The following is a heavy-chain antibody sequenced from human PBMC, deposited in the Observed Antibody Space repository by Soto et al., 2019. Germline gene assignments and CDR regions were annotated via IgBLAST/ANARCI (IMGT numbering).Heavy chain of an antibody. J-gene: IGHJ5*02. Sequence: QLLQSGGGLVQPGGSLTLSCAASGFTFGTTDMSWVRQAPGEGLEWVSTIDGSGGITYYADSVKGRFTISRDNSRNTVYLQMSSLRGDDTSLYYCVKNSGWFNTGGQGALVTVSS. CDR1: GFTFGTTD. D-gene: IGHD3-10*01. CDR3: VKNSGWFNT. CDR2: IDGSGGIT. V-gene: IGHV3-23*01.